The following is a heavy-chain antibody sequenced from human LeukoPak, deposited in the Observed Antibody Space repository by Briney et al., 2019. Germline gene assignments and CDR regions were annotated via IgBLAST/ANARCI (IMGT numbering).Heavy chain of an antibody. Sequence: PGGSLRLSCAASGFTFSDYYMSWICQAPGKGLEWVSYISSSGSTIYYADSVKGRFTISRDNAKNSLYLQMNSLRAEDTAVYYCARDLTSAPYYYSYMDVWGKGTTVTVSS. J-gene: IGHJ6*03. CDR3: ARDLTSAPYYYSYMDV. CDR1: GFTFSDYY. D-gene: IGHD4-11*01. V-gene: IGHV3-11*01. CDR2: ISSSGSTI.